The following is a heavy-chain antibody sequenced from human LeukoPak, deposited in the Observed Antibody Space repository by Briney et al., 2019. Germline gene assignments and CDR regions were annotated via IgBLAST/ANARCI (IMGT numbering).Heavy chain of an antibody. J-gene: IGHJ4*02. CDR2: IYHSGST. Sequence: PSETLSLTCAVSGYSISSGYYWGWIRQPPGKGLEWIGSIYHSGSTCYNPSLKSRVTISVDTSKNQFSLKLSSVTAADTAVYYCARGDRPSSSGPTWGVFDYWGQGTLVTVS. CDR1: GYSISSGYY. D-gene: IGHD3-22*01. V-gene: IGHV4-38-2*01. CDR3: ARGDRPSSSGPTWGVFDY.